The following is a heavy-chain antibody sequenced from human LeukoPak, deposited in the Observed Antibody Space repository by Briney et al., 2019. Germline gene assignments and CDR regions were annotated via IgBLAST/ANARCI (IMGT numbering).Heavy chain of an antibody. CDR1: GYTFTSYY. V-gene: IGHV1-18*01. CDR2: ISAYNGDT. Sequence: GASVTLSCTASGYTFTSYYITWMRQAPGQGLEWMGRISAYNGDTNYAQKVQGRVTMTTDTSTSTVYMELRSLRSDATAVYYCAWDSGAFEIWGQGTMVTVSS. CDR3: AWDSGAFEI. J-gene: IGHJ3*02.